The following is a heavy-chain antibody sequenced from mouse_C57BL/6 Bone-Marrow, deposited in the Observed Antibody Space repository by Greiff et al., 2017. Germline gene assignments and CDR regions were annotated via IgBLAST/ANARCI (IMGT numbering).Heavy chain of an antibody. CDR2: IHPNSGST. V-gene: IGHV1-64*01. Sequence: VQLQQPGAELVKPGASVKLSCKASGYTFTSYWMHWVKQRPGQGLEWIGMIHPNSGSTNYNEKFKSKATLTVDKSSSTAYMQLSSLTSEDSAVYYCARHGTIYYYGSSSFAYWGQGTLVTVSA. J-gene: IGHJ3*01. CDR3: ARHGTIYYYGSSSFAY. D-gene: IGHD1-1*01. CDR1: GYTFTSYW.